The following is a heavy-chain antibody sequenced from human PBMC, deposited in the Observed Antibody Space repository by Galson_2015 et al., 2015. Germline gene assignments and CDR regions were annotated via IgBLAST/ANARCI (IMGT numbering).Heavy chain of an antibody. CDR2: ISYDGSDK. J-gene: IGHJ4*02. Sequence: SLRLCCAASGFTFSNYGMHWVRQAPGKGLEWVAVISYDGSDKYYADSVKGRFTISRDDSKNTLYLQMNSLRVEDSAVYYCAKDLTGGFPIDYWGQGTLFTVSS. V-gene: IGHV3-30*18. CDR1: GFTFSNYG. D-gene: IGHD4-23*01. CDR3: AKDLTGGFPIDY.